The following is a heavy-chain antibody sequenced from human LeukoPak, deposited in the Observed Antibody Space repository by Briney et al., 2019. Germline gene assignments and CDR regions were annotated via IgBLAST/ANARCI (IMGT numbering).Heavy chain of an antibody. Sequence: ASVKVSCKASGYTFTSYGISWVRQAPGQGLEWMGWISACNGNTNYAQRLQGRVTMTTDISTSTAYMELRSLRSDDTAVYYCVRDGGVLFGEFPFDYWGQGTLVTVSS. V-gene: IGHV1-18*01. CDR2: ISACNGNT. CDR3: VRDGGVLFGEFPFDY. D-gene: IGHD3-10*01. CDR1: GYTFTSYG. J-gene: IGHJ4*02.